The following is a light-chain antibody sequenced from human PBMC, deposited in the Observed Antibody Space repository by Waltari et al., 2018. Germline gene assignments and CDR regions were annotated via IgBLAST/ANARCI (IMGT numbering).Light chain of an antibody. CDR1: QGIRSY. J-gene: IGKJ4*01. Sequence: AIRMTQSPSSLSASTGDRVTITCRASQGIRSYLAWYHQKTGKAPKLLIYAASTLQSGVASRFSGRGSGTDFTLTISCLQSEDFATYYCQQYYSYPLTFGGGTKVEIK. V-gene: IGKV1-8*01. CDR3: QQYYSYPLT. CDR2: AAS.